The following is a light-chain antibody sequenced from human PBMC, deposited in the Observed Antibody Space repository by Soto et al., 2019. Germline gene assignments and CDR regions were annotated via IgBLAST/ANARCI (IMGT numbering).Light chain of an antibody. V-gene: IGKV3-11*01. CDR1: QSVSSY. CDR3: QQRRNWPPYT. CDR2: DAS. J-gene: IGKJ2*01. Sequence: EIVLTQSPATLSLSPGERATLSCRASQSVSSYLAWYQQKPGQAPRLLIYDASNRATGIPARFSGSGSGTDFNLTISSLEPEDFAVYYCQQRRNWPPYTFGHGTKLEIK.